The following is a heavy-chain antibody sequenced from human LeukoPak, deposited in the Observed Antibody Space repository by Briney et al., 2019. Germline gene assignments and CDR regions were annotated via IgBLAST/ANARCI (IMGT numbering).Heavy chain of an antibody. D-gene: IGHD3-10*01. CDR3: ARISTTMIRGVTNWFDP. CDR2: INWNGGST. J-gene: IGHJ5*02. CDR1: GFTFDDYG. Sequence: GGSLRLSCAASGFTFDDYGMSWVRQAPGKGLGWVSGINWNGGSTGYADSVKGRFTISRDNVKNSLYLQMNSLRAEDTALYFCARISTTMIRGVTNWFDPWGQGTLVTVSS. V-gene: IGHV3-20*04.